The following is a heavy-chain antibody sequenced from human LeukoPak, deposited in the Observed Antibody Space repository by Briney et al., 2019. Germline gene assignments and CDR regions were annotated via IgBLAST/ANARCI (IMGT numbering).Heavy chain of an antibody. CDR1: GFTFSSYS. Sequence: GGSLRLSCAASGFTFSSYSMNWVRQAPGKGLEWVSSISSSSSYIYYADSVKGRFTISRDNAKNSLYLQMNSLRAEDTAAYYCARSGLEWLLSYYYYYMDVWGKGTTVTASS. J-gene: IGHJ6*03. V-gene: IGHV3-21*01. CDR3: ARSGLEWLLSYYYYYMDV. D-gene: IGHD3-3*01. CDR2: ISSSSSYI.